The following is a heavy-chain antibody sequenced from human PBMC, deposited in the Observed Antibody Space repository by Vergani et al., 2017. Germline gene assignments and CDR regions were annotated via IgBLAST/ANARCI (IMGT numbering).Heavy chain of an antibody. CDR2: ISYDGSNK. D-gene: IGHD3-22*01. CDR1: GFTFSSYG. V-gene: IGHV3-30*18. Sequence: QVQLVESGGGVVQLGRSLRLPCAASGFTFSSYGMHWVRQAPGKGLEWVAVISYDGSNKSYADSVKGRFTISRDNSKNTLYLQMNSLRAEDTAVYYCAKAGDSSGYYYPDAFDIWGQGTMVTVSS. CDR3: AKAGDSSGYYYPDAFDI. J-gene: IGHJ3*02.